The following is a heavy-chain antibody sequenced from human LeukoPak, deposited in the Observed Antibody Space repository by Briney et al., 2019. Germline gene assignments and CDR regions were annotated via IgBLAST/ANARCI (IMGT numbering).Heavy chain of an antibody. Sequence: GGSLRLSCAASGFTFSSYAMSWVRQAPGKGLEWVSAISGSGGSTYYADSVKGRFTISRDNSKNTLYLQMNSLRAEDTAVYYCANLYGSGSYYNPYYYYGMDVWGQGTTVTVSS. CDR1: GFTFSSYA. CDR2: ISGSGGST. J-gene: IGHJ6*02. V-gene: IGHV3-23*01. CDR3: ANLYGSGSYYNPYYYYGMDV. D-gene: IGHD3-10*01.